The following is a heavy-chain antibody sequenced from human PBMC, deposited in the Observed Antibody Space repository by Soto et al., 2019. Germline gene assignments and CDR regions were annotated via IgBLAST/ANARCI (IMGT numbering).Heavy chain of an antibody. J-gene: IGHJ4*02. Sequence: QVQLQESGPGLVKPSETLSLTCTVSGGSISSYYWSWIRQPPGKGLEWIGYIYYSGSTNYNPSLNSRVTISVDTSKNQFSLKLSSVTAADTAVYYCARFGGDYDSSGPEEFDYWGQGTLVTVSS. CDR2: IYYSGST. CDR3: ARFGGDYDSSGPEEFDY. V-gene: IGHV4-59*08. CDR1: GGSISSYY. D-gene: IGHD3-22*01.